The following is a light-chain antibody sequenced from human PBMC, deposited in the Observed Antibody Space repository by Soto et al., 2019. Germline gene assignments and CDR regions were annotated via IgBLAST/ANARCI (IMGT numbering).Light chain of an antibody. CDR1: SSDVGGYNY. CDR2: EVS. CDR3: SSYTSSSTLYV. V-gene: IGLV2-14*01. J-gene: IGLJ1*01. Sequence: QSVLTQPASVSASPGQSISITCTGNSSDVGGYNYVSWYQQHPGKAPKLMIYEVSNRPSGVSNRFSGSKSGNTASLTISGLQAEDEADYYCSSYTSSSTLYVFGTGTKVTVL.